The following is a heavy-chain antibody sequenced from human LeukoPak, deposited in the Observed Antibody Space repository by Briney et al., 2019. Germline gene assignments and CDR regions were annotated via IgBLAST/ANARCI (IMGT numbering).Heavy chain of an antibody. V-gene: IGHV3-21*01. CDR2: ISSSSSYI. Sequence: SGGSLRLSCAASGFTFSSYSMNWVRQAPGKGLEWVSSISSSSSYIYYADSVKGRFTISRDNAKNSLYLQMNSLRAEDTAVYYCARDPLIVVDAFDIWGQGTMVTVSS. CDR1: GFTFSSYS. J-gene: IGHJ3*02. D-gene: IGHD3-22*01. CDR3: ARDPLIVVDAFDI.